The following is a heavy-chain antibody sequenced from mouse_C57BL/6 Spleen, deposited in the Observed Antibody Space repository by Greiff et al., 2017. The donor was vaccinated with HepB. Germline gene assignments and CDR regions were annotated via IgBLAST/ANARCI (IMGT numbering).Heavy chain of an antibody. CDR2: ISYDGSN. CDR3: ARGWVDY. D-gene: IGHD2-3*01. V-gene: IGHV3-6*01. J-gene: IGHJ2*01. CDR1: GYSITSGYY. Sequence: DVQLQESGPGLVKPSQSLSLTCSVTGYSITSGYYWNWIRQFPGNKLEWMGYISYDGSNNYNPSLKNRISITRDTSKNQFFLKLNSVTTEDTATYYCARGWVDYWGQGTTLTVSS.